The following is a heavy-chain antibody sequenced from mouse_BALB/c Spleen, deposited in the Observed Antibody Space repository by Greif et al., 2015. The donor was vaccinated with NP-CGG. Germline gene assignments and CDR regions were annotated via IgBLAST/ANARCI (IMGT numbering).Heavy chain of an antibody. CDR1: GYTFTSYT. V-gene: IGHV1-4*01. Sequence: VQLQQSGAELARPGASVKMSCKASGYTFTSYTMHWVKQRPGQGLEWVGYINPSSGYTNYNQKFKDKATLTADKSSSTAYMQLSSLTSEDSAVYYCAIYGSSLYWYFDVWGAGTTVTVSS. J-gene: IGHJ1*01. D-gene: IGHD1-1*01. CDR2: INPSSGYT. CDR3: AIYGSSLYWYFDV.